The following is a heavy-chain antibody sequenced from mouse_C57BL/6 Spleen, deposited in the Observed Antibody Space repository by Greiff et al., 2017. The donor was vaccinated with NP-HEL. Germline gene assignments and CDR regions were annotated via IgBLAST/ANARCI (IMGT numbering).Heavy chain of an antibody. Sequence: EVNLVESEGGLVQPGSSMKLSCTASGFTFSDYYMAWVRQVPEKGLEWVANINYDGSSTYYLDSLKSRFIISRDNAKNILYLQMSSLKSEDTATYYCARDEGYAMDYWGQGTSVTVSS. CDR1: GFTFSDYY. CDR2: INYDGSST. J-gene: IGHJ4*01. V-gene: IGHV5-16*01. CDR3: ARDEGYAMDY.